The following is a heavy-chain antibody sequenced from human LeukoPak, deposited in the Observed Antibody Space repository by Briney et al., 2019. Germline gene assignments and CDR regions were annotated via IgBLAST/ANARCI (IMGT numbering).Heavy chain of an antibody. CDR1: GFTFSSYW. CDR3: ASVALWFGGYYFDY. V-gene: IGHV3-7*01. J-gene: IGHJ4*02. CDR2: IKQDGSEK. D-gene: IGHD3-10*01. Sequence: PAGGSLRLSCAASGFTFSSYWMSWVRQAPGKGLEWVANIKQDGSEKYYVDSVKGRFTISRDNAKNSLYLQMNSLRAEDTAVYYCASVALWFGGYYFDYWGQGTLVTVSS.